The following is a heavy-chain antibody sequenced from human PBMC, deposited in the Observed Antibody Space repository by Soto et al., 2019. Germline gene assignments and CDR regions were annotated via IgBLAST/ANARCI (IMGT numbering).Heavy chain of an antibody. D-gene: IGHD3-22*01. Sequence: EVQLVESGGGLVKPGGSLRLSCAASGYTFSTCSMNWVRQAPGKGLEWVSSISSSSSYIYYADSVKGRFTISRDNAKNSLYLQMNSLRAEDTAVYYCARYDSSGYYWPYYYYGMDVWGQGTTVTVSS. J-gene: IGHJ6*02. CDR1: GYTFSTCS. CDR2: ISSSSSYI. CDR3: ARYDSSGYYWPYYYYGMDV. V-gene: IGHV3-21*01.